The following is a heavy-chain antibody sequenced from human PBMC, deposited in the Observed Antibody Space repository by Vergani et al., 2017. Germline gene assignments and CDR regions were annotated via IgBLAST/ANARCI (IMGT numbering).Heavy chain of an antibody. D-gene: IGHD3-9*01. CDR1: GGSFSGYY. CDR3: ARGVDVLRYFDWATSLDWFDP. Sequence: QVQLQQWGAGLLKPSETLSLTCAVYGGSFSGYYWSWIRQPPGKGLEWIGEINHSGSTNYNPSLKSRVTISVDTSKNQFSLKLSSVTAADTAVYYCARGVDVLRYFDWATSLDWFDPWGQGTLVTVSS. J-gene: IGHJ5*02. CDR2: INHSGST. V-gene: IGHV4-34*01.